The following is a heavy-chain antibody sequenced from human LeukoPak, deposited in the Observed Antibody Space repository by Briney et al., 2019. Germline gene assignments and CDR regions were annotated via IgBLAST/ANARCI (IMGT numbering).Heavy chain of an antibody. CDR1: GGTFSSYA. D-gene: IGHD6-19*01. Sequence: SVTVSFKSSGGTFSSYAISWVRPAPGQGREWMGGIIPIFGKANYPQKFQGRVTITADESTSTAYMELSSLRSEDTAVYYCARADSDSSGSRDIYYYYYYGMDVWGQGTTVTVSS. V-gene: IGHV1-69*01. CDR2: IIPIFGKA. J-gene: IGHJ6*02. CDR3: ARADSDSSGSRDIYYYYYYGMDV.